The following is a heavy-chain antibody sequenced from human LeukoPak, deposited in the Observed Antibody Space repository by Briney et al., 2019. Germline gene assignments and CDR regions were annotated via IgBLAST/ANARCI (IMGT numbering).Heavy chain of an antibody. CDR1: GGSISSGSYY. CDR3: ARDPPWGYYDSSGYYYPEDAFDI. D-gene: IGHD3-22*01. Sequence: SETLSLTCTVSGGSISSGSYYWSWIRQPAGKGLEWIGRIYTSGSTNYNPSLKSRVTISVDTSKNQFSLKLSSVTAADTAVYYCARDPPWGYYDSSGYYYPEDAFDIWGQGTMVTVSS. J-gene: IGHJ3*02. CDR2: IYTSGST. V-gene: IGHV4-61*02.